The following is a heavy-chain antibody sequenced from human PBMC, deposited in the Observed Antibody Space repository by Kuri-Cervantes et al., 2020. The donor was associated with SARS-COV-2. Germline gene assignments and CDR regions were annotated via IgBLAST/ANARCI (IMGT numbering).Heavy chain of an antibody. Sequence: ESLKISCAVSGYSISSGYYWGWIRQPPGKGLEWIGSIYHSGSTYYNPSLKSRVTISVDTSKNQFSLKLSSVTAADTAVYYCAGRAAAVVDYWGQGTLVTVSS. CDR2: IYHSGST. D-gene: IGHD6-13*01. CDR3: AGRAAAVVDY. J-gene: IGHJ4*02. V-gene: IGHV4-38-2*01. CDR1: GYSISSGYY.